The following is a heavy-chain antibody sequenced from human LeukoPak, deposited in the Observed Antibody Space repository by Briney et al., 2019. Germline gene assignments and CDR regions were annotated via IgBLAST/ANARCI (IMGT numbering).Heavy chain of an antibody. J-gene: IGHJ4*02. V-gene: IGHV3-23*01. CDR1: GFAFSSYA. D-gene: IGHD3-10*01. Sequence: GGSLRLSCAACGFAFSSYAMSWLRQAPGKGLEWVSTIHDDGGKSYYADSVKGRFTISGDNSRNTLNLQMDGLRAEDTALYYCARDWRSQGKDTSGSYFAPLDHWGQGTQVTVSS. CDR3: ARDWRSQGKDTSGSYFAPLDH. CDR2: IHDDGGKS.